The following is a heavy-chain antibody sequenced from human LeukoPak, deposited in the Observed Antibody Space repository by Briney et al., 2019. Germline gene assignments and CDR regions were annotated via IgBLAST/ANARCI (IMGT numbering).Heavy chain of an antibody. CDR1: GGTFSSYA. V-gene: IGHV1-69*13. CDR3: ARDHQHSGSHYVRHFQH. CDR2: IIPIFGTA. D-gene: IGHD1-26*01. J-gene: IGHJ1*01. Sequence: SVKVSCKASGGTFSSYAISWVRQAPGQGLEWMGGIIPIFGTANYAQKFQGRVTITADESTSTAYMELSSLRSEDTAVYYCARDHQHSGSHYVRHFQHWGQGTLVTVSS.